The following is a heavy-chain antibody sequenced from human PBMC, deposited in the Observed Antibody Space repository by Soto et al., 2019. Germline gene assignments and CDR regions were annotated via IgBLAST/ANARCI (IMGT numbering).Heavy chain of an antibody. V-gene: IGHV3-23*01. D-gene: IGHD3-3*01. J-gene: IGHJ6*02. CDR3: ATTPREGGVLRFLEWSPTVYGMDV. Sequence: GGSLRLSCAASGFTFSSYAMSWVRQAPGKGLEWVSAISGSGGGTYYADSVKGRFTISRDNSKNTLYLQMNSLRAEDTAVYYCATTPREGGVLRFLEWSPTVYGMDVWGQGTTVTVSS. CDR1: GFTFSSYA. CDR2: ISGSGGGT.